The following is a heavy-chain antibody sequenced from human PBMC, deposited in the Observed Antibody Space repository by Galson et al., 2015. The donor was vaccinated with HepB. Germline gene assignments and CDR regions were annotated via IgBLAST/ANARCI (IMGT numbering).Heavy chain of an antibody. D-gene: IGHD3-9*01. CDR1: GFTFSSYA. J-gene: IGHJ4*02. Sequence: SLRLSCATSGFTFSSYAMSWVRQAPGKGLEWVSGISGGGGTTYYADSVKGRFTISRDSSKNTLCLQMNSLRAEDTAIYYCAIRVSPGITGYFDWSGWGQGTLVTVSS. CDR2: ISGGGGTT. CDR3: AIRVSPGITGYFDWSG. V-gene: IGHV3-23*01.